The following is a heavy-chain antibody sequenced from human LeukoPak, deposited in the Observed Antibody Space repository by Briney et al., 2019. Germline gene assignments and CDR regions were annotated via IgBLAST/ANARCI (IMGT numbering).Heavy chain of an antibody. CDR3: AKMGRQWLVSD. CDR2: ISSRSNTI. CDR1: GFTFSDYY. D-gene: IGHD6-19*01. J-gene: IGHJ4*02. V-gene: IGHV3-11*01. Sequence: PGGSLRLSCAASGFTFSDYYMSWIRQAPGKGLEWVSYISSRSNTIYYADSVKGRFTISRDKDKNSLDVNMNRLRGEDMALYYCAKMGRQWLVSDWGQGTLVTVSS.